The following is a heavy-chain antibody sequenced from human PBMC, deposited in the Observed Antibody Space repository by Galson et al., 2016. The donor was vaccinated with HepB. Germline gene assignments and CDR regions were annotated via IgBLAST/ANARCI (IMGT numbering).Heavy chain of an antibody. V-gene: IGHV3-21*01. J-gene: IGHJ4*02. Sequence: SLRLSCAASGFTLSSYTMNWVRQAPGKGLEWISSISSSSSSIYYADSVKGRFTVSRDNAKNSLFLQMNTLRAEDTAVYYCASPRGRLVMPPDYWGQGTLVTVSS. CDR1: GFTLSSYT. CDR3: ASPRGRLVMPPDY. D-gene: IGHD6-6*01. CDR2: ISSSSSSI.